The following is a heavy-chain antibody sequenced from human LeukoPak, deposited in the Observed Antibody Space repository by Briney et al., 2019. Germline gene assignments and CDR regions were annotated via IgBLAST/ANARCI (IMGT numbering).Heavy chain of an antibody. CDR1: GYTLTELS. D-gene: IGHD3-10*01. V-gene: IGHV1-24*01. CDR3: ATGSYYYGSGSYHFDY. Sequence: GASVKVSCKVSGYTLTELSMHWVRQAPGKGLEWMGGFDPEDGETIYAQKFQGRVTMTEDTSTDTAYMELSSLRSEDTAVYYCATGSYYYGSGSYHFDYWGQGTLVTVSS. J-gene: IGHJ4*02. CDR2: FDPEDGET.